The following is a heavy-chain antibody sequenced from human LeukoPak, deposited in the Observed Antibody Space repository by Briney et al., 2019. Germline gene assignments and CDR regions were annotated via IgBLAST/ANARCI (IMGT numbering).Heavy chain of an antibody. D-gene: IGHD1-14*01. J-gene: IGHJ2*01. Sequence: SETLSLTCTVSGGSISSGSYYWSWIRQPAGKGLEWIGRIYTSGSTNYNPSLKSRVTISVDTSKSQFSLKLSSVTAADTAVYYCARDAQAPEDLWYFDLWGRGTLVTVSS. V-gene: IGHV4-61*02. CDR2: IYTSGST. CDR3: ARDAQAPEDLWYFDL. CDR1: GGSISSGSYY.